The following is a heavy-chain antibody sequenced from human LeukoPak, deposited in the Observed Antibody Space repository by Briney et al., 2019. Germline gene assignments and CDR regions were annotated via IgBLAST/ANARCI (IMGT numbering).Heavy chain of an antibody. CDR1: GDSIRSGSYY. V-gene: IGHV4-61*02. J-gene: IGHJ6*03. CDR2: IYTNGDT. D-gene: IGHD6-13*01. CDR3: ASRHSKQQPYYYYMDI. Sequence: SETLSLTCTVSGDSIRSGSYYWSWIRQPAGKALEWIGRIYTNGDTKYNPSLKSRVTISVDTSKNQFSLKLSSATAADTAVYYCASRHSKQQPYYYYMDIWGKGTTVTVSS.